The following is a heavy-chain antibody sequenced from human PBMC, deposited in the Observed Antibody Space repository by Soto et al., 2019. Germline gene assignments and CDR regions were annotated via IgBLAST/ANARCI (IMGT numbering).Heavy chain of an antibody. CDR3: ARNLWVEPELYYYGMDV. CDR1: GDSISSADFY. Sequence: QVQLQESGPGLVRPSQTLSLTCTVSGDSISSADFYWSWIRQTPGTGLEWIGHIFYSGTTYYNSSLKSRLTISVDTSKKHFSLGLTSVTAADTAVYYCARNLWVEPELYYYGMDVWGQGTTVTVSS. CDR2: IFYSGTT. J-gene: IGHJ6*02. D-gene: IGHD1-1*01. V-gene: IGHV4-30-4*01.